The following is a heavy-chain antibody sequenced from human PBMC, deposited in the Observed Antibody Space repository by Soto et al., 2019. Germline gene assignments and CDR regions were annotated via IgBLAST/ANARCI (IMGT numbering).Heavy chain of an antibody. CDR1: GGTFSSYA. CDR3: ARDRGHVYTTLYYFDY. V-gene: IGHV1-69*13. J-gene: IGHJ4*02. Sequence: GASVKVSCKASGGTFSSYAISWVRQAPGQGLEWMGGIIPIFGTANYAQKFQGRVTITADESTSTAYMELSSLRSEDTAVYYCARDRGHVYTTLYYFDYWGQGTLVTVSS. D-gene: IGHD1-1*01. CDR2: IIPIFGTA.